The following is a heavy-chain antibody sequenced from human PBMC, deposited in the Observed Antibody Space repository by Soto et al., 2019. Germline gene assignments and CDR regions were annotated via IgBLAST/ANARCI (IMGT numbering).Heavy chain of an antibody. D-gene: IGHD6-19*01. V-gene: IGHV3-30*02. CDR2: IWYDGSNK. Sequence: GGSLRLSCAASEFTFSSYGMHWVRQAPGKGLEWVAVIWYDGSNKYYADSVKGRFTISRDNSKNTLYLQMNSLRAEDTAVYYCAKDFLEPAEKPAVAGTFSRKDGYYYYGMDVWGQGTTVTAP. J-gene: IGHJ6*02. CDR1: EFTFSSYG. CDR3: AKDFLEPAEKPAVAGTFSRKDGYYYYGMDV.